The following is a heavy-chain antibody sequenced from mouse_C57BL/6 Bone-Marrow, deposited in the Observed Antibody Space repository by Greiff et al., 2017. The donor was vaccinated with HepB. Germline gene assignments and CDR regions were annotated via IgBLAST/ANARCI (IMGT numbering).Heavy chain of an antibody. CDR2: ISYDGSN. CDR1: GYTITSCYY. V-gene: IGHV3-6*01. CDR3: AKGPGLFDY. Sequence: EVKLQESGPGLVKPSQSLSLTCSVSGYTITSCYYWNWIRQYPGNILEWMGYISYDGSNNYNPSLKNRISITRDTSKNQFFLKLNSVTTEDTATYYCAKGPGLFDYWGQGTTLTVSS. J-gene: IGHJ2*01.